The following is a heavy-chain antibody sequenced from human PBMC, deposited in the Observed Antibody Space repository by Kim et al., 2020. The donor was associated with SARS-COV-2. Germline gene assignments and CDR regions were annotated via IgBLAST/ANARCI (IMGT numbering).Heavy chain of an antibody. CDR3: AKVMAPYYYYYYVMDV. J-gene: IGHJ6*01. CDR2: IAYDGSNK. D-gene: IGHD2-8*01. Sequence: GGSLRLSCAASGITFSSYGMHWVRQAPGKGLEWVAVIAYDGSNKYYADSVKGRFTISRDNSKNTLYLQMNGLRAEDTAVYYCAKVMAPYYYYYYVMDVWG. V-gene: IGHV3-30*18. CDR1: GITFSSYG.